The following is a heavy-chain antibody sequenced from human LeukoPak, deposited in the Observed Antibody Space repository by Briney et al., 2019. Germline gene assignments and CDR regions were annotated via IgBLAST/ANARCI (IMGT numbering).Heavy chain of an antibody. CDR3: ASHTRLPRYVGATIV. Sequence: GRCLSPSRTASGFSFSSSRIVWVRHQPGRWMEWISYIRSISGSIYYADSVKGRFIISRDNAKNSLSLQMNSLRGEDTAVYYCASHTRLPRYVGATIVWGQGTLVTVSS. D-gene: IGHD1-26*01. J-gene: IGHJ4*02. CDR1: GFSFSSSR. CDR2: IRSISGSI. V-gene: IGHV3-48*04.